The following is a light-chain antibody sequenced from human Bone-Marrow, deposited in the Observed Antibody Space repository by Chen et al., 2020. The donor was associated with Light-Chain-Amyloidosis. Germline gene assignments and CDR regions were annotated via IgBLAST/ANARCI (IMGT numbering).Light chain of an antibody. Sequence: SYELTQPHSVPVSPGKTARITCSGDDLPTKYAYWYQQKPGQAPVLVIHRDTERPSGISERFSGSSSGTTATLTISGVQADDEADYHCQSADSSGTYEVIFGGGTKLTVL. CDR2: RDT. CDR3: QSADSSGTYEVI. CDR1: DLPTKY. V-gene: IGLV3-25*03. J-gene: IGLJ2*01.